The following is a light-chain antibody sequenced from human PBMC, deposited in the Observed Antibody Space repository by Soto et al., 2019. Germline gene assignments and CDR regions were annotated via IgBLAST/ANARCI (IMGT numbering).Light chain of an antibody. Sequence: QSALTQPASVSGSPGQSITISCTGTSSDVGGYNYVSWYQHHPGKAPKLLIYDVNSRPSGVSDRFSGSKSGNTASLTISGLQPEDEADYYCNSYTTSSTYVFGTGTKVTV. CDR3: NSYTTSSTYV. CDR2: DVN. J-gene: IGLJ1*01. V-gene: IGLV2-14*03. CDR1: SSDVGGYNY.